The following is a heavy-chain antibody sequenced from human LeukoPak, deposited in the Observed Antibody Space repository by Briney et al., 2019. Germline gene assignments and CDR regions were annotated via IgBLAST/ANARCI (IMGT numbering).Heavy chain of an antibody. CDR3: ARAYSSSWYGRSVSWFDP. D-gene: IGHD6-13*01. CDR1: GYTFTGYY. J-gene: IGHJ5*02. CDR2: INPNSGGT. V-gene: IGHV1-2*02. Sequence: ASVKVSCKASGYTFTGYYMHWVRQAPGEGLEWMGWINPNSGGTKYAQKFQGRVTMTRDTSINTAYMELSRLRSDDTAVYYCARAYSSSWYGRSVSWFDPWGQGTLVTVSS.